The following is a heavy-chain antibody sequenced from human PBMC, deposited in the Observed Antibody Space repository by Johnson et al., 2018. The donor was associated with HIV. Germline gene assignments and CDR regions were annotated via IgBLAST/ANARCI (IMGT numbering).Heavy chain of an antibody. Sequence: VQLVESGGGLVQPGGSLRLSCAASGLTVSSNYMTWVRQGPGRGLEWVSVLYSGGDTYYADSVKGRFTISRDNSKNTLYVQMNSLRAEETAVYYCARRGTSSSSGLHAFDIWGQGTMVTVSS. CDR1: GLTVSSNY. CDR3: ARRGTSSSSGLHAFDI. D-gene: IGHD6-6*01. V-gene: IGHV3-66*02. CDR2: LYSGGDT. J-gene: IGHJ3*02.